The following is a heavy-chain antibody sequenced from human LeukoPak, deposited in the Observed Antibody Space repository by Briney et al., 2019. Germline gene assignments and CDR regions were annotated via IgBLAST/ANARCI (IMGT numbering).Heavy chain of an antibody. CDR1: GGSISSYY. V-gene: IGHV4-4*07. D-gene: IGHD3-10*01. CDR3: AREAVHYGSGGHDF. J-gene: IGHJ4*02. CDR2: MHSSGST. Sequence: VKPSETLSLTCTVSGGSISSYYWSWIRQPAGKGLEWIGRMHSSGSTNYNPSIKSRVTMSLDTSKNQFSLKVDSVTAADTAMYYCAREAVHYGSGGHDFWGQGTLVAVSS.